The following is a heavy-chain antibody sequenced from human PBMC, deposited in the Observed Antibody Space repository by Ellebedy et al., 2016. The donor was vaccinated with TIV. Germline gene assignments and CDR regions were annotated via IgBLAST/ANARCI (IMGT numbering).Heavy chain of an antibody. Sequence: GESLKISCAASGFTFSIFAMSWVRQAPGKGLEWVSTISASGESTYYADSVTGRFTISRDNAKNTLYLQMNSLRAGDTAVYYCAKRDSSGYYYARLFDYWGQGTLVTVSS. D-gene: IGHD3-22*01. V-gene: IGHV3-23*01. CDR2: ISASGEST. J-gene: IGHJ4*02. CDR1: GFTFSIFA. CDR3: AKRDSSGYYYARLFDY.